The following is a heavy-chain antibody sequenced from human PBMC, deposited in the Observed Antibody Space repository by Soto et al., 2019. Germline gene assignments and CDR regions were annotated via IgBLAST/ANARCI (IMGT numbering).Heavy chain of an antibody. CDR2: INAGSGNT. D-gene: IGHD6-13*01. Sequence: QVPLVQSGAEVKKPGASVKVSCRASGYTFTSYAIHWVRQAPGQRLEWMGWINAGSGNTKYSQKFQGRVTITRDTSASTADRELSSLRSEDTAVYYCARAASIAATGTFFQHWGQGTLVTVSS. V-gene: IGHV1-3*01. J-gene: IGHJ1*01. CDR1: GYTFTSYA. CDR3: ARAASIAATGTFFQH.